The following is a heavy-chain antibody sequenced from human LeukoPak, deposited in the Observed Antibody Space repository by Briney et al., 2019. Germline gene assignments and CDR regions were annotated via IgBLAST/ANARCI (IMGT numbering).Heavy chain of an antibody. D-gene: IGHD5-12*01. V-gene: IGHV3-53*01. CDR2: IYSGGST. CDR1: GFTVSSNY. CDR3: AREDIRRSGIFDY. Sequence: GGSLRLSCAASGFTVSSNYTSWVRQAPGKGLEWVSVIYSGGSTYYADSVKGRFTISRDNSKNTLYLQMNSLRAEDTAVYYCAREDIRRSGIFDYWGQGTLVTVSS. J-gene: IGHJ4*02.